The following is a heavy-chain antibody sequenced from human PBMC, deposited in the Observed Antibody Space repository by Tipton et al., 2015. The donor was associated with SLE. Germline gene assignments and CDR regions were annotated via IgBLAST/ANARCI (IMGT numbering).Heavy chain of an antibody. CDR2: INPKSGTV. CDR3: AFDYGDNGWFDP. CDR1: GGTFGTFS. V-gene: IGHV1-69*05. D-gene: IGHD4-17*01. Sequence: QSGPEVKMPGSSVILSRQASGGTFGTFSFSWVRQAPGHGLEWVGEINPKSGTVTYAQKFQGRVAITTDETTYTVYMDLMSLRSDDTAVYYCAFDYGDNGWFDPWGRGTLVTVSS. J-gene: IGHJ5*02.